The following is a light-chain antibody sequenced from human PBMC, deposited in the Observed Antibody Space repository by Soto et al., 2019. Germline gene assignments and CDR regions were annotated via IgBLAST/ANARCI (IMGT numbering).Light chain of an antibody. J-gene: IGLJ1*01. Sequence: QSVLTQPASVSGSPGQSITISCTGTSSDIGGYKYVSWYQQHPGKAPKLMIYDVSSRPPGVSNRFSGSKPGNTATLTISGLQGEDEAEYYCSSYTGGSTYVFGTGTKVTDL. CDR2: DVS. CDR1: SSDIGGYKY. V-gene: IGLV2-14*01. CDR3: SSYTGGSTYV.